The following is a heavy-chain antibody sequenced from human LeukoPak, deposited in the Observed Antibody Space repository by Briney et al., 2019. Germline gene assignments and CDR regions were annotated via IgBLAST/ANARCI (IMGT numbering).Heavy chain of an antibody. D-gene: IGHD2-2*01. CDR3: AKGSYYCSSSSCPQYYYYMDV. CDR1: GFTFNSYG. CDR2: IGYDGSDK. J-gene: IGHJ6*03. Sequence: GGSLRLSCAASGFTFNSYGMHWVRQAPGKGLEWVAFIGYDGSDKYYADSVKGRLTISRDNSKNTLYLQMSSLRAEDTAVYYCAKGSYYCSSSSCPQYYYYMDVWGKGTTVTVSS. V-gene: IGHV3-30*02.